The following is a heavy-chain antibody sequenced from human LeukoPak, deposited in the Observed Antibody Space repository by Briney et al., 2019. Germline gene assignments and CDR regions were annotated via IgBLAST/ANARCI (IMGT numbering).Heavy chain of an antibody. CDR3: TTPKYTGYDFYF. J-gene: IGHJ4*02. CDR1: GFTFSGYG. V-gene: IGHV3-15*01. CDR2: IKSKTDGGTT. D-gene: IGHD5-12*01. Sequence: AGGSLRLSCAASGFTFSGYGMHWVRQAPGKGLEWVGRIKSKTDGGTTDYAAPVKGRFTISRDDSKNTLFLQMHSLKTEDTAVYYCTTPKYTGYDFYFWGQGTLVTVSS.